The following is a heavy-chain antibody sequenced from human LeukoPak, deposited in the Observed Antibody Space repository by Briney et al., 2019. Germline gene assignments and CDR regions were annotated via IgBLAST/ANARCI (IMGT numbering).Heavy chain of an antibody. CDR2: INPNSGGT. J-gene: IGHJ4*02. D-gene: IGHD1-26*01. CDR3: ARLETQELAALRFGY. V-gene: IGHV1-2*02. CDR1: GYTFTGYY. Sequence: ASVKVSCKASGYTFTGYYMHWVRQAPGQGLEWMGWINPNSGGTNYAQKFQGRVTMTRDTSISTAYMELSRLRSDYTAVYYCARLETQELAALRFGYWAQGTLDTVS.